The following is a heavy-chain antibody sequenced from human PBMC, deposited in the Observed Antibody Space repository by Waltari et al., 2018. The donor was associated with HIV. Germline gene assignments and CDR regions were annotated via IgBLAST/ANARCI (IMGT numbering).Heavy chain of an antibody. D-gene: IGHD2-21*01. Sequence: EVHLVESGGGLVQPGGSLRVSCTVSGFTFITAWMSWVRQAPGKGLEWLGRIKSKNDGGTIDYAAPVKDRFTILRDDSKHTLYLEMSSLKIEDTGIYYCVTDAVAVPLDTAYWGQGTLVTVSS. CDR3: VTDAVAVPLDTAY. V-gene: IGHV3-15*01. CDR2: IKSKNDGGTI. CDR1: GFTFITAW. J-gene: IGHJ4*02.